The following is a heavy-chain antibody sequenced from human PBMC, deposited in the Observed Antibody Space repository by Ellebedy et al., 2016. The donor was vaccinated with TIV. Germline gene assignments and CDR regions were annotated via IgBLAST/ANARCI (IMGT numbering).Heavy chain of an antibody. J-gene: IGHJ6*03. CDR3: ARGGVVTYYMDV. V-gene: IGHV4-4*07. D-gene: IGHD3-3*01. CDR2: IYTSGST. CDR1: GGSISSYY. Sequence: GSLRLSXTVSGGSISSYYWSWIRQPAGKGLEWIGRIYTSGSTNYNPSLKSRVTMSVDTSKNQFSLKLSSVTAADTAVYYCARGGVVTYYMDVWGKGTTVTVSS.